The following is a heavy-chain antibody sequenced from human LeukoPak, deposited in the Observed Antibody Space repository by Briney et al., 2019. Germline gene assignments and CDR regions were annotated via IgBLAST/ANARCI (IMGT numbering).Heavy chain of an antibody. V-gene: IGHV4-59*08. J-gene: IGHJ4*02. CDR3: ARHYPEWLFDY. CDR1: GGSISSYY. D-gene: IGHD6-19*01. Sequence: SETLSLTCTVSGGSISSYYWSWIRQPPGKGLEWIGYISYSGSTNYNPSLKSRVTISVDTSKNQFSLKLSSVTAADTAAYYCARHYPEWLFDYWGQGTLVTVSS. CDR2: ISYSGST.